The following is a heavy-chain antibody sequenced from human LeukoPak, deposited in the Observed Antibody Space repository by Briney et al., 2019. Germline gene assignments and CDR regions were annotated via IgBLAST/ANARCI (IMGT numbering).Heavy chain of an antibody. CDR3: IGGYTYYYDSSGYDGGDY. Sequence: PSGTLCLTCAVSGGSISSGSYYWGCIRPPPGKGRGWIVSIYYSGSTYYNPSLNSRVTISVDTSTNQFSLKLSSVTAADTAVCYCIGGYTYYYDSSGYDGGDYWGGGTLVSVSS. J-gene: IGHJ4*02. V-gene: IGHV4-39*07. D-gene: IGHD3-22*01. CDR2: IYYSGST. CDR1: GGSISSGSYY.